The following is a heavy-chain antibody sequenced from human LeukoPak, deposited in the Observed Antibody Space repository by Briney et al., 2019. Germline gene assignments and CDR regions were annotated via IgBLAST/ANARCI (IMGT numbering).Heavy chain of an antibody. CDR2: IWYDETNK. CDR3: ARAYSTTWSYGMDV. J-gene: IGHJ6*02. Sequence: PGRSLRLSCAASAFTYSSNGMHRVRQAPGKGLEWVAVIWYDETNKYHADSVKGRFTISRDNSKNTLYLQMNSLRAEDTAVYYCARAYSTTWSYGMDVWGQGTTVTVSS. V-gene: IGHV3-33*01. CDR1: AFTYSSNG. D-gene: IGHD2-2*01.